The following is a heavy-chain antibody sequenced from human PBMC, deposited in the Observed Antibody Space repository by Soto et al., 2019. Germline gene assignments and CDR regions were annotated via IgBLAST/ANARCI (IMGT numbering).Heavy chain of an antibody. D-gene: IGHD1-26*01. CDR2: INRSGGT. CDR3: ARAPIVGATFFDQ. J-gene: IGHJ4*02. Sequence: PWGTPALSCAVNGGSLYGLYWRWVGQAPGKGLQWIGEINRSGGTNFDPSLKSRVTISVDTSKNQFSLNLASVTAADTAVYYWARAPIVGATFFDQWGQGSQVPVS. CDR1: GGSLYGLY. V-gene: IGHV4-34*01.